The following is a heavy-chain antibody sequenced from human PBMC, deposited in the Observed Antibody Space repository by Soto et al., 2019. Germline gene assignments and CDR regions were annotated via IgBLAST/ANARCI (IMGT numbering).Heavy chain of an antibody. V-gene: IGHV3-23*01. Sequence: EVQLLESGGGLVQPGGSLRLSCAASGFTFSSYAMSWVRQAPGKGLEWVSAISGSGGSTYYADSVKGRFTISRDNSKNTLYLQMNSLRAEDTAVYYCAKVRRRCSGGSCYSHGWFDPWGQGTLVTVSS. CDR2: ISGSGGST. D-gene: IGHD2-15*01. J-gene: IGHJ5*02. CDR3: AKVRRRCSGGSCYSHGWFDP. CDR1: GFTFSSYA.